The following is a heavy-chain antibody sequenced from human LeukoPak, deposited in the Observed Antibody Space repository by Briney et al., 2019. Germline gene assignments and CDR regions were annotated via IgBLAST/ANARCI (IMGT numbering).Heavy chain of an antibody. CDR1: GFTFSSYE. Sequence: GGSLRLSCAASGFTFSSYEMNWVRQAPRKGLEWVSYISISGSTIYYADSVKGRFTISRDNAKKSLYLQMNSLRAEDTAVYYCARDRLDGCSSTSCYSDWGQGTLVTVSS. J-gene: IGHJ4*02. CDR3: ARDRLDGCSSTSCYSD. D-gene: IGHD2-2*01. V-gene: IGHV3-48*03. CDR2: ISISGSTI.